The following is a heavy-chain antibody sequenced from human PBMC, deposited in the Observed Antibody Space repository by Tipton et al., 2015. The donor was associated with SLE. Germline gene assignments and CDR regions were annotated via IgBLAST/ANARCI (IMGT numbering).Heavy chain of an antibody. CDR1: GGSFGGYY. CDR2: INHSGST. Sequence: TLSLTCAVYGGSFGGYYWSWIRQPPGKGLEWIGEINHSGSTNYNPSLKSRVTISVDTSKNQFSLKLSSVTAADTAVYYCARGGWELRVYYYYYMDVWGKGTTVTVSS. V-gene: IGHV4-34*01. CDR3: ARGGWELRVYYYYYMDV. J-gene: IGHJ6*03. D-gene: IGHD1-26*01.